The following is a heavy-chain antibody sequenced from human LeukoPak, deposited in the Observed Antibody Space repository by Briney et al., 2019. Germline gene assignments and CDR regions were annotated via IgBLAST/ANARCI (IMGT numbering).Heavy chain of an antibody. V-gene: IGHV5-10-1*01. CDR3: ARPSSITMVRGVLNDY. CDR1: GYSFTGYW. CDR2: IDPSDSYT. J-gene: IGHJ4*02. D-gene: IGHD3-10*01. Sequence: GESLKISCKGSGYSFTGYWISWVRQMPGKGLEWMGRIDPSDSYTNYSPSFQGHVTISADKSISTAYLQWSSLKASDTAMYYCARPSSITMVRGVLNDYWGQGTLVTVSS.